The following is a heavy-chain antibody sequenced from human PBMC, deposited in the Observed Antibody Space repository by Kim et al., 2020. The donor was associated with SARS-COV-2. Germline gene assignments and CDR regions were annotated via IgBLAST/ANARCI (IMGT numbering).Heavy chain of an antibody. D-gene: IGHD2-2*01. J-gene: IGHJ5*02. CDR1: GFTFNVYG. V-gene: IGHV3-33*01. Sequence: GGSLRLSCEASGFTFNVYGMDWVRRAPGRGLEWVAIIWPDGSKTYYADPVKGRFTISRDNSKNLAYLEMSSLRVEDTAGYHLVRDVGGNPPAGTLGWFDP. CDR2: IWPDGSKT. CDR3: VRDVGGNPPAGTLGWFDP.